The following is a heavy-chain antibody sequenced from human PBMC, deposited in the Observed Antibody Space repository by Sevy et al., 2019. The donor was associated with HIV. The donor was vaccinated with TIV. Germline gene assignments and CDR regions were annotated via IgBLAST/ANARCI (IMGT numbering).Heavy chain of an antibody. CDR3: GRGQYYDSSGYTDF. Sequence: GGSLRLSCTASGFTLVEYALSWFRQAPGKGLEWVGFIRSKTYGGATEFAASVNGRFTISRDDSKSIAYLQMNSLKTEDTALYYCGRGQYYDSSGYTDFWGQGTLVTVSS. D-gene: IGHD3-22*01. V-gene: IGHV3-49*03. CDR2: IRSKTYGGAT. CDR1: GFTLVEYA. J-gene: IGHJ4*02.